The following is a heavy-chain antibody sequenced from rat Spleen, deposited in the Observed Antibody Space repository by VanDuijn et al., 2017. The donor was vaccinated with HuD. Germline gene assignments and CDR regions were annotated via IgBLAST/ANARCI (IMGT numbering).Heavy chain of an antibody. CDR2: ITNTGGGT. CDR3: ARHGQITPDWFAY. CDR1: GFTFNNYW. V-gene: IGHV5-31*01. D-gene: IGHD1-6*01. Sequence: EVQLVESGGGLVQPGRSLKLSCVASGFTFNNYWMTWIRQAPGRGLEWVASITNTGGGTYYPDSVKGRFTISRDNAKSTLYLQMDSLRSEDTATYYCARHGQITPDWFAYWGQGVMVTVSS. J-gene: IGHJ2*01.